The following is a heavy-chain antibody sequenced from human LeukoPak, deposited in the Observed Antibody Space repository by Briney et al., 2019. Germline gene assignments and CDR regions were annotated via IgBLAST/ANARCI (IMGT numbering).Heavy chain of an antibody. CDR3: ARSPYSYGFAFDY. D-gene: IGHD5-18*01. CDR2: IKQDGSEK. Sequence: PGGSLRLSCAASGFTFSSYWMNWVRQAPGKGLEWVANIKQDGSEKYYVDSVKGRLTISRDNAKNSLYLQMNSLRAEDTAVYYCARSPYSYGFAFDYWGQGTLVTASS. CDR1: GFTFSSYW. J-gene: IGHJ4*02. V-gene: IGHV3-7*05.